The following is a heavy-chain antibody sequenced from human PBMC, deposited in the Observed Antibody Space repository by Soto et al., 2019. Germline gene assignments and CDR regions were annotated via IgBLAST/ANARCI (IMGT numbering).Heavy chain of an antibody. V-gene: IGHV1-46*01. Sequence: QVQLVQSGAEVKKPGASVKVSCKASGYTFTSYYMHWVRQAPGQGLEWMGIINPSGGSTSYAQKFQGRVTMTRDTSTSTVYMELSSLRSEDTAVYYCARPYSGSYYLSAFDIWGQGTMVTVSS. J-gene: IGHJ3*02. CDR2: INPSGGST. CDR1: GYTFTSYY. D-gene: IGHD1-26*01. CDR3: ARPYSGSYYLSAFDI.